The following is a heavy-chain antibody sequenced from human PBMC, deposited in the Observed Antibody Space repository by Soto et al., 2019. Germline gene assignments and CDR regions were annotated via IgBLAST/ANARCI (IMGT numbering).Heavy chain of an antibody. V-gene: IGHV3-48*03. CDR3: ASLSAPVDF. CDR1: GFTFIAYA. Sequence: GGSLRLSCAASGFTFIAYAMNWVRQTPGKGLEWVSHISKRGDSRNYADSVKGRFTISRDNAKNTLYLQMNSLTAEDTAVYFCASLSAPVDFWGRGTLVTVSS. J-gene: IGHJ4*02. D-gene: IGHD2-2*01. CDR2: ISKRGDSR.